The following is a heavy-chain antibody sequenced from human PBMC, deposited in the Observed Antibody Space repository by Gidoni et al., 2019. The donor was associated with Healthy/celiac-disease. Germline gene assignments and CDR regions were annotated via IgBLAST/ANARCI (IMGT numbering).Heavy chain of an antibody. Sequence: QVQLQESGPGLVKPSQTLSLTCTVSGGSISSGGYYWSWIRQHPGKGLEWIGYIYYSGSTYYNPSLKSRVTISVDTSKNQFSLKLSSVTAADTAVYYCARGRRVAAAYFHLDYWGQGTLVTVSS. CDR2: IYYSGST. J-gene: IGHJ4*02. CDR1: GGSISSGGYY. D-gene: IGHD2-15*01. V-gene: IGHV4-31*03. CDR3: ARGRRVAAAYFHLDY.